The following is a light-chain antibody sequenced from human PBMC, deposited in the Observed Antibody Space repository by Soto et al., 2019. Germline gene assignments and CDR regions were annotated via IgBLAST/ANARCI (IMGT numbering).Light chain of an antibody. CDR3: LHYNSYPLT. CDR1: QGISSY. V-gene: IGKV1-17*03. J-gene: IGKJ4*01. CDR2: AAS. Sequence: DIQMTQSPSAMSASVGDRVTITCRASQGISSYLAWFQQKPGKVPKRLVYAASSWQSGVPSRFSGSGSGTEFTLTITSLQPEDFATYYCLHYNSYPLTICGGTRVEIK.